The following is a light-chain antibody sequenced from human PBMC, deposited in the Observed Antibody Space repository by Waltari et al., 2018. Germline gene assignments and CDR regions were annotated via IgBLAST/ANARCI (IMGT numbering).Light chain of an antibody. V-gene: IGKV1-5*03. J-gene: IGKJ1*01. Sequence: DFQMTQSPATLSASVGDRVTITCRARQNIFSWLAWYQQKPGKAPKLLIYKASHLESGVPSRFSGRGFGTEFTLTINSLQPDDFATYYCQHYNSFSRTFGQGTKVDIK. CDR3: QHYNSFSRT. CDR1: QNIFSW. CDR2: KAS.